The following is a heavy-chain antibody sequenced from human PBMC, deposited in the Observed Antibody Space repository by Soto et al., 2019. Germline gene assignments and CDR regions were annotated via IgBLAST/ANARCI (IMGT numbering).Heavy chain of an antibody. D-gene: IGHD6-19*01. CDR1: GFSFSSYA. CDR3: ARDMYSSDYFVKWFEP. CDR2: ISHDGINK. V-gene: IGHV3-30-3*01. Sequence: QVRLVESGGGVVQPGRSLRLSCTASGFSFSSYAMYWFRQPPGKGLEWVAVISHDGINKHYADSVKGRVTVSRDNSNHSLDLQLSSQRGEDTAMYYCARDMYSSDYFVKWFEPWGQGTLVTVSS. J-gene: IGHJ5*02.